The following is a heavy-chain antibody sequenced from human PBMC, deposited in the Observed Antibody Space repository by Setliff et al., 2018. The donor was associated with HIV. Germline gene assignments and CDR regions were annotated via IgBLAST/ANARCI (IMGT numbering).Heavy chain of an antibody. Sequence: GGSLRLSCAASGFTFSSYWMSWVRQAPGKGLEWVANIKQDGSEKYYVDSVKGRFTISRDNAKNSLYLQMNSLRAEDTAVYYCASHFGYCSSTSCKGYWGQGALVTVSS. CDR2: IKQDGSEK. CDR3: ASHFGYCSSTSCKGY. J-gene: IGHJ4*02. V-gene: IGHV3-7*05. D-gene: IGHD2-2*01. CDR1: GFTFSSYW.